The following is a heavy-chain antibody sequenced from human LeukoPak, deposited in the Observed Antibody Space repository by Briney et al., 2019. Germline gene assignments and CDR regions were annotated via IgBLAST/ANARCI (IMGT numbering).Heavy chain of an antibody. CDR3: ARELELQPWFDP. D-gene: IGHD1-7*01. CDR1: GGSISSSSYY. CDR2: IYYSGST. V-gene: IGHV4-39*07. Sequence: PSETLSLTCTVSGGSISSSSYYWGWIRQPPGKGLEWIGSIYYSGSTYYNPSLKSRVTISVDTSKNQFSLKLSSVTAADTAVYYCARELELQPWFDPWGQGTLVTVSS. J-gene: IGHJ5*02.